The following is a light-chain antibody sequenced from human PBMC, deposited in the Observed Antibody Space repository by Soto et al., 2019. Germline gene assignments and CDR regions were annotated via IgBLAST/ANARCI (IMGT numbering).Light chain of an antibody. V-gene: IGLV2-14*01. CDR2: EVS. CDR3: SSCTSSSTYV. J-gene: IGLJ1*01. Sequence: QSALTQPASVSGSPGQSITISCTGTSSDVGDYNYVSWYQQVPGKAPKVMIYEVSNRPSGVSNRFSGSKSGITASLTISGLQAEDEADYYCSSCTSSSTYVFGTGTKLTVL. CDR1: SSDVGDYNY.